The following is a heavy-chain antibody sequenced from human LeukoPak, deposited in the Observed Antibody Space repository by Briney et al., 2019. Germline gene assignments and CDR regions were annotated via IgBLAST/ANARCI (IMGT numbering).Heavy chain of an antibody. J-gene: IGHJ6*03. CDR2: MNPNSGNT. CDR3: ARGRAAWTYYYYYMDV. Sequence: ASVKVSCKASGYTFTSYDINWVRQATGQGLEWMGWMNPNSGNTGYAQKFQGRVTMTRNTSISTAYMELSSLRSEDTAVYYCARGRAAWTYYYYYMDVWGKGTTVTVSS. CDR1: GYTFTSYD. D-gene: IGHD3/OR15-3a*01. V-gene: IGHV1-8*01.